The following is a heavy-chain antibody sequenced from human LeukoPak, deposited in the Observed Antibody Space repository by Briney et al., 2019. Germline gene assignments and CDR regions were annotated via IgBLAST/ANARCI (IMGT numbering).Heavy chain of an antibody. Sequence: GGSLRLSCAASGFTFSSYEMNWVRQAPGKGLEWVSYISSSGSTIYYADSVKGRFTISRDNAKNSLYLQMNSLRAEDTAVYYCARDYGDYGMDVWGQGTTVNVSS. CDR1: GFTFSSYE. D-gene: IGHD4-17*01. CDR2: ISSSGSTI. V-gene: IGHV3-48*03. CDR3: ARDYGDYGMDV. J-gene: IGHJ6*02.